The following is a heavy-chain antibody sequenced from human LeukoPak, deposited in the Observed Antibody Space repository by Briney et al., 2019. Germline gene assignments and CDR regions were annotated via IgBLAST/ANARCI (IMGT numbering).Heavy chain of an antibody. J-gene: IGHJ4*02. CDR1: GFTFSSYA. Sequence: PGGSLRLSCAASGFTFSSYAMSWVRQAPGKGLEWVSAISGSGGSTYYADSVKGRFTISRDNSKNTLYLQMNSLRAEDTAVYYCAKDRGRYGSGTISGYWGQGTLVTVSS. V-gene: IGHV3-23*01. D-gene: IGHD3-10*01. CDR3: AKDRGRYGSGTISGY. CDR2: ISGSGGST.